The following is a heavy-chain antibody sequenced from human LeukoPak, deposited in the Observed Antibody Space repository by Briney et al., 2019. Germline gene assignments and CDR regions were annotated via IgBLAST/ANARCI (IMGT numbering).Heavy chain of an antibody. D-gene: IGHD3-10*01. CDR2: INQDGTEK. CDR3: ASGPLSRYGSGSYYKN. Sequence: GGSLRLSCAASGFTFSSYWMSWVRQAPGKGLEWVANINQDGTEKYYVDSVKGRFTISRDNAKNSLYLQMNSLRAEDTAVYYCASGPLSRYGSGSYYKNWGQGTLVTVSS. CDR1: GFTFSSYW. J-gene: IGHJ4*02. V-gene: IGHV3-7*01.